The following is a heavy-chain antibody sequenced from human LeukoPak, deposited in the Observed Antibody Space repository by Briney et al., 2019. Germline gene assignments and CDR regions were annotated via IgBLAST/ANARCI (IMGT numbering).Heavy chain of an antibody. CDR3: ASYDSSSWSDAFDI. D-gene: IGHD6-13*01. Sequence: PSETLSLTCAVSGGSISSGGYSWSWIRQPPGKGLEWIGYIYHSGSTSYNPSLKSRVTISVDTSKNQFSLKLSSVTAADTAVYYCASYDSSSWSDAFDIWGQGTMVTVSS. CDR2: IYHSGST. J-gene: IGHJ3*02. CDR1: GGSISSGGYS. V-gene: IGHV4-30-2*02.